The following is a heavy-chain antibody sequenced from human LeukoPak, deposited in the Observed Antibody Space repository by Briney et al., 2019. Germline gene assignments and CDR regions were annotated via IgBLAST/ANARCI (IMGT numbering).Heavy chain of an antibody. CDR3: ARNRLNYYYMDV. J-gene: IGHJ6*03. CDR2: IYSSGSN. CDR1: GGSISSYY. V-gene: IGHV4-59*01. Sequence: SETLYLTCTVSGGSISSYYWNWIRQPPRTRLPWIGYIYSSGSNTYNPSLKSRVTISVDTSKNQFSLKLNSVTAADTAVYYCARNRLNYYYMDVWGKGTTVTVSS. D-gene: IGHD3-16*02.